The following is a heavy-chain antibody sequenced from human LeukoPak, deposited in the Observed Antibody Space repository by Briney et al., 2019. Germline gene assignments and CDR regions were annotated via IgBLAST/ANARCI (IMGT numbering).Heavy chain of an antibody. J-gene: IGHJ4*02. CDR1: GGSISSSSYY. V-gene: IGHV4-39*02. CDR3: AREIAASTN. CDR2: IYYSGST. D-gene: IGHD6-6*01. Sequence: PSETLSLTCTVSGGSISSSSYYWGWIRQPPGKGLEWIGSIYYSGSTYYNPSLKSRVTISVDTSKNQFSLKLSSVTAADTAVYYCAREIAASTNWGQGTLVTVSS.